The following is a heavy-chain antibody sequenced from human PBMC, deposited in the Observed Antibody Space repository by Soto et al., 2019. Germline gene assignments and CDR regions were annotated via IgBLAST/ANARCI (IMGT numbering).Heavy chain of an antibody. V-gene: IGHV3-23*01. D-gene: IGHD3-16*01. CDR1: GFTFSSYA. Sequence: EVQLLESGGGLVQPGGSLRLSCAASGFTFSSYAMSWVRQAPGKGLEWVSAISGRGDSTYYADSVKGRFTISRDNSKNTQYLQMNSLRAEDTAVYYCAKRTLGWYCDLWGRGTLVTVSS. J-gene: IGHJ2*01. CDR2: ISGRGDST. CDR3: AKRTLGWYCDL.